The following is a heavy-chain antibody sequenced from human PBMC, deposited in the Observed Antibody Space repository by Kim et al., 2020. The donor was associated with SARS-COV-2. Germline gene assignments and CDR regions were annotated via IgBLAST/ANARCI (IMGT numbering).Heavy chain of an antibody. CDR1: GGSISSSSYY. D-gene: IGHD3-22*01. V-gene: IGHV4-39*01. CDR3: ARARMCYDSNGYYYAYYFDY. CDR2: IYYSGST. J-gene: IGHJ4*02. Sequence: SETLSLTCTVSGGSISSSSYYWGWIRQPPGKGLEWIGSIYYSGSTYYNPSLKGRVTISVDTSKNQFPLKLSPVTAAVTAVYYCARARMCYDSNGYYYAYYFDYWGQGTLVTVSS.